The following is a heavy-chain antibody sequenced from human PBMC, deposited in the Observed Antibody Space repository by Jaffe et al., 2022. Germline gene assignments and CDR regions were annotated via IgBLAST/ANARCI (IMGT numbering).Heavy chain of an antibody. CDR2: IYHSGST. CDR3: ARLPRIPTYYFDY. Sequence: QVQLQESGPGLVKPSETLSLTCAVSGYSISSGYYWGWIRQPPGKGLEWIGSIYHSGSTYYNPSLKSRVTISVDTSKNQFSLKLSSVTAADTAVYYCARLPRIPTYYFDYWGQGTLVTVSS. CDR1: GYSISSGYY. D-gene: IGHD2-21*01. J-gene: IGHJ4*02. V-gene: IGHV4-38-2*01.